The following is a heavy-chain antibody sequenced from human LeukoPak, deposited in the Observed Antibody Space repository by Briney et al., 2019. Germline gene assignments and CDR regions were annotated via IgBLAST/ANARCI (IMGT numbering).Heavy chain of an antibody. V-gene: IGHV3-11*04. D-gene: IGHD6-13*01. CDR1: GFTFSDYY. CDR2: ISSSGSSI. J-gene: IGHJ4*02. Sequence: GGSLRLSRAASGFTFSDYYMSWIRQAPGKGLEWVSFISSSGSSIYYADSVKGRFTVSRDEAKNSLYLQMNSLRAEDTALYYCVRDLPVAAADFWGQGTLVTVSS. CDR3: VRDLPVAAADF.